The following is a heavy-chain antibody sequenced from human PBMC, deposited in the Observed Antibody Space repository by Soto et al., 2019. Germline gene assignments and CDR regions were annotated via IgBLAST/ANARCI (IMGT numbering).Heavy chain of an antibody. CDR2: INHSGST. CDR1: GGTGGYFSGYY. CDR3: ARVPDV. Sequence: PSETQSLTNAVYGGTGGYFSGYYWSWIRQPPGKGLEWIGEINHSGSTYYNPSLKSRVTISVDRSKNQFSLKLSSVTAADTAVYYCARVPDVWGQGTTVTGSS. J-gene: IGHJ6*02. V-gene: IGHV4-34*01.